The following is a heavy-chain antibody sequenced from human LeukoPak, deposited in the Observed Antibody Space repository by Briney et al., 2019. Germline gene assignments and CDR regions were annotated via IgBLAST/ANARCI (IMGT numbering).Heavy chain of an antibody. V-gene: IGHV4-31*03. CDR3: ARDNVRRYGGNSRVADAFDL. CDR2: IYYSGST. J-gene: IGHJ3*01. D-gene: IGHD4-23*01. CDR1: GGSISSGGYY. Sequence: SQTLSLTCTVSGGSISSGGYYWSWIRQHPGKGLEWIRYIYYSGSTYYNPSLKSRVTISVDTSKNQFSLKLSSVTAADTAVYYCARDNVRRYGGNSRVADAFDLWGQGTMVTVSS.